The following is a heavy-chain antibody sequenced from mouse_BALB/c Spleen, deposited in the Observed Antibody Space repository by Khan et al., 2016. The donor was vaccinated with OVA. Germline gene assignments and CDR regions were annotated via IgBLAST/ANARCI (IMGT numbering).Heavy chain of an antibody. Sequence: EVQLVESGGGLVKPGGSLKLSCAASGFTFSNYAMSWVRQTPEKRLEWVATISSGGNYTYYPDSVKGRFTISRDNAKNTLYLQLSSLRSEDTAMYYCARPPITTVVATSYWFFDVWGAGTTVTVSS. CDR1: GFTFSNYA. CDR3: ARPPITTVVATSYWFFDV. J-gene: IGHJ1*01. V-gene: IGHV5-9-3*01. D-gene: IGHD1-1*01. CDR2: ISSGGNYT.